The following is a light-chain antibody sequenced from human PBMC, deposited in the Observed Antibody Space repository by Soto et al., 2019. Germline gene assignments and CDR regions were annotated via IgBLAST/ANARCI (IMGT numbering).Light chain of an antibody. CDR1: QSVSSY. J-gene: IGKJ5*01. V-gene: IGKV3-11*01. Sequence: EIVLTQSPATLSLSPGERATLSCRASQSVSSYLAWYQQKPGQAPRLLIYDASNRATGIPARFSGSGSGTDFTLTISSLEPDDFAVYYCQQRSNWPLITFGQGKRLEIK. CDR3: QQRSNWPLIT. CDR2: DAS.